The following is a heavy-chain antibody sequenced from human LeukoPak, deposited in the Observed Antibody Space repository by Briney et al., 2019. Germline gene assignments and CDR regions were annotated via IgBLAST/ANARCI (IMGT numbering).Heavy chain of an antibody. J-gene: IGHJ5*02. V-gene: IGHV4-4*07. CDR1: GCSISSYY. CDR3: ARGYYDSSGYYRYGNWFDP. Sequence: SETLSLTCTVSGCSISSYYWSWIRQPAGKGLEWIWRIYSSGSTNYNPSLKSRVTISVDKSKNQFSLKLSSVTDADTAVYYCARGYYDSSGYYRYGNWFDPWGQGTLVTVSS. D-gene: IGHD3-22*01. CDR2: IYSSGST.